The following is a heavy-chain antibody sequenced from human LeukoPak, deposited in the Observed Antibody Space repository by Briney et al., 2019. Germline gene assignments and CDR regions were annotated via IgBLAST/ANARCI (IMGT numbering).Heavy chain of an antibody. CDR2: IYWDDDK. Sequence: SGPTLVKPTQTLTLTCTFSGFSLSTSGVGVGWICQPPGKTLESHALIYWDDDKHYSPSLKSRLTITKDTSKNQVVLTMTNMDPVDTAIYYCAHRREDYGDYRYYFDYWGQGTLVTVSS. CDR1: GFSLSTSGVG. J-gene: IGHJ4*02. V-gene: IGHV2-5*02. D-gene: IGHD4-17*01. CDR3: AHRREDYGDYRYYFDY.